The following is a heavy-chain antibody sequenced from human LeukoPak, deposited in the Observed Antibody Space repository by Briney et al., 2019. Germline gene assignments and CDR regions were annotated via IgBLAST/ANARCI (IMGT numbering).Heavy chain of an antibody. Sequence: GGSLTLSCTPSGFSFNIYGMHRLRQAQGKGREGVAFIRYGGSNEYYADSVKGRFTISRDNPKSTLYLQMSSLRAEDSAVYYCARDLTYSGWYYFDQWGQGTLVTVSS. D-gene: IGHD6-19*01. CDR3: ARDLTYSGWYYFDQ. J-gene: IGHJ4*02. V-gene: IGHV3-30*02. CDR1: GFSFNIYG. CDR2: IRYGGSNE.